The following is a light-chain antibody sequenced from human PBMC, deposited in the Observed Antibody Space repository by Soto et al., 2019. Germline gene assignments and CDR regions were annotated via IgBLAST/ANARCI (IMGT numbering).Light chain of an antibody. CDR3: QQYDTSLT. CDR2: DTS. Sequence: EIVLTQSPASLSLSPGARATLACGASQNIPSIYLTWYQLKPVLAPILLIYDTSIRATGIPERFTGSASATDFTLTIPRLEPEDFAVYYCQQYDTSLTCGGGTKVEIK. V-gene: IGKV3D-20*01. J-gene: IGKJ4*01. CDR1: QNIPSIY.